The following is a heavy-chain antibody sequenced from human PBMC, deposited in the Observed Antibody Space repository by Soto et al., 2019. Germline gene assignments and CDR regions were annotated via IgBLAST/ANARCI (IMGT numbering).Heavy chain of an antibody. Sequence: GGSLRLSCAAAGFTVSSNHMSWVRQAPGEGLEWVSLIHTDGNTYYADSVKGRFTISRDNSKNTLSLQMNSLRVEDTAVYYYARDLQMSPFAIWGQGTMVTVSS. J-gene: IGHJ3*02. CDR2: IHTDGNT. CDR3: ARDLQMSPFAI. V-gene: IGHV3-66*01. CDR1: GFTVSSNH.